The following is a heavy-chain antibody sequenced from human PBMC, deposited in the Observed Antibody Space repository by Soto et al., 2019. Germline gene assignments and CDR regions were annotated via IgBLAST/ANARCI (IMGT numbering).Heavy chain of an antibody. V-gene: IGHV3-15*01. CDR1: GFTFSNAW. CDR3: TRHPLGYCSSSSCYDYFDY. J-gene: IGHJ4*02. Sequence: EVQLVESGGGLVKPGVSLRLSCAASGFTFSNAWMSWVRQAPGKGLEWVGRIKSKTNGGTTDYAAPVQGRFTISSDDSENTLYLQMNSLKTEDTAVYYCTRHPLGYCSSSSCYDYFDYWGQGTLVTVSS. D-gene: IGHD2-2*01. CDR2: IKSKTNGGTT.